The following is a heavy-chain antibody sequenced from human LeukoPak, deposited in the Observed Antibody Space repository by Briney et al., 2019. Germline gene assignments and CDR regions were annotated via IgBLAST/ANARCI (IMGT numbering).Heavy chain of an antibody. Sequence: PSETLSLTCAVYGGSFSGYYWSWIRQPPGKGLEWIGEINHSGSTNYNPSLKSRVTISVDTSKNQFSLKLSSVTAADAAVYYCARGDYEPYYYYYYMDVWGKGTTDTVSS. CDR3: ARGDYEPYYYYYYMDV. D-gene: IGHD4-17*01. J-gene: IGHJ6*03. CDR2: INHSGST. V-gene: IGHV4-34*01. CDR1: GGSFSGYY.